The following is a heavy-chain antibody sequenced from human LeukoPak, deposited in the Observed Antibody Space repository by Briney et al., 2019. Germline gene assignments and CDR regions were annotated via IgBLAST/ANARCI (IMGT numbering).Heavy chain of an antibody. Sequence: SETLSLTCTVSGGSISSYYWSWIRQPPGKGLEWIGEINHSGSTNYNPSLKSRVTISVDTSKNQFSLKLSSVTAADTAVYYCAGSIAARLDYWGQGTLVTVSS. D-gene: IGHD6-6*01. CDR3: AGSIAARLDY. CDR2: INHSGST. J-gene: IGHJ4*02. V-gene: IGHV4-34*01. CDR1: GGSISSYY.